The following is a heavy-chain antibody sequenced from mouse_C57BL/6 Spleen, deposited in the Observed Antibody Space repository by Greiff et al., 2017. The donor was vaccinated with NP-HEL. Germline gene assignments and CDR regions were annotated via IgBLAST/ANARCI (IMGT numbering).Heavy chain of an antibody. J-gene: IGHJ1*03. CDR3: ATERGGYDVYWYFDV. Sequence: VQLQQSGPGLVQPSQSLSITCTVSGFSLTSYGVHWVRQSPGKGLEWLGVIWSGGSTDYNAAFISRLSISKDNSKSQVFFKMNSLQADDTAIYYCATERGGYDVYWYFDVWGTGTTVTVSS. D-gene: IGHD2-2*01. CDR1: GFSLTSYG. CDR2: IWSGGST. V-gene: IGHV2-2*01.